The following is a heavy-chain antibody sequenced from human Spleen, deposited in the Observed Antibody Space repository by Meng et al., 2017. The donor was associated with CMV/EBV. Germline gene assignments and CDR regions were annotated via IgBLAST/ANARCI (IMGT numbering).Heavy chain of an antibody. Sequence: QLPLQEPGPGLVKPSETLSLTCTVSGGSISSSSYYWGWIRQPPGKGLEWIGSIYYSGSTYYNPSLKSRVTISVDTSKNQFSLKLSSVTAADTAVYYCARGGLITMIAYWGQGTLVTVSS. CDR3: ARGGLITMIAY. J-gene: IGHJ4*02. V-gene: IGHV4-39*07. CDR2: IYYSGST. D-gene: IGHD3-22*01. CDR1: GGSISSSSYY.